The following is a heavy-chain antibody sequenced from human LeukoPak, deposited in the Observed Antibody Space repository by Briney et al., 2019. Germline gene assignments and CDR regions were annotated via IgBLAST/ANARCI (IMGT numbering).Heavy chain of an antibody. CDR2: ISWNSGSI. J-gene: IGHJ4*02. CDR3: HGYSY. CDR1: GFTFDDYV. V-gene: IGHV3-9*01. Sequence: GGSLRLSWAASGFTFDDYVMHWVRQAPGKGLEWVSGISWNSGSIGYADSVKGRFTISRDNAKNSLYLQMNSLRAEDTASYYCHGYSYWGQGTLVTVSS. D-gene: IGHD5-18*01.